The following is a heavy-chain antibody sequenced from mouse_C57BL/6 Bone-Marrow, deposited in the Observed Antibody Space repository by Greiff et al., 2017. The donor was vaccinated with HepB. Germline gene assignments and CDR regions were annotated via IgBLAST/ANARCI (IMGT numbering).Heavy chain of an antibody. CDR2: ISDGGSYT. J-gene: IGHJ3*01. Sequence: DVKLVESGGGLVKPGGSLKLSCAASGFTFSSYAMSWVRQTPEKRLEWVATISDGGSYTYYPDNVKGRFTISRDNAKNNLYLQMSHLKSEDTAMYYCARADGKEAWFAYWGQGTLVTVSA. D-gene: IGHD2-1*01. V-gene: IGHV5-4*03. CDR1: GFTFSSYA. CDR3: ARADGKEAWFAY.